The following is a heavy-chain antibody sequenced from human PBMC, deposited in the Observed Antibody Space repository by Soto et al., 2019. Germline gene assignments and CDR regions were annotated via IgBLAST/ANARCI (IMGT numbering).Heavy chain of an antibody. V-gene: IGHV4-4*02. Sequence: SETLSLTCAVSGVSLTSGNWWTWVRQSPQRGLEYIGEIFHDGTANYYPSFERRVAMSVDTPRNQFSLKLTSVTAADTAVYFCARLVYDTRLNYMYFDFWGPGTLVTVSS. CDR2: IFHDGTA. J-gene: IGHJ4*02. D-gene: IGHD3-10*01. CDR3: ARLVYDTRLNYMYFDF. CDR1: GVSLTSGNW.